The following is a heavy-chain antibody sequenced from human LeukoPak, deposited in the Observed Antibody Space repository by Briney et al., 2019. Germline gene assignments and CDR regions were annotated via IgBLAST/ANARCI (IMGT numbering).Heavy chain of an antibody. CDR2: ISYDGSNK. CDR1: GFTFSRYG. Sequence: PGGSLRLSCAASGFTFSRYGMHWVRQASGKGLGWVAIISYDGSNKYYADSVKGRFTISRDNSKNTLYLQMNSLRAEDTAVYYCARVGPKRWLQPHAFDIWGQGTMVTVSS. V-gene: IGHV3-30*03. J-gene: IGHJ3*02. D-gene: IGHD5-24*01. CDR3: ARVGPKRWLQPHAFDI.